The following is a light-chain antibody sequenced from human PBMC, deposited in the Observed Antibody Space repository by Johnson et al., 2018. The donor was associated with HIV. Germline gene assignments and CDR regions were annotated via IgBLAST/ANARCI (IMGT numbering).Light chain of an antibody. J-gene: IGLJ1*01. CDR1: SSNIGNNY. Sequence: QSMLTQPPSVSAAPGQKVTISCSGSSSNIGNNYVSWYQQLPGTAPKLLIYENNKRPSGIPDRFSGSKSGTSATLGITGLQTGDEADYYCGTWASSLSAGPLYVFGTGTKVTVL. V-gene: IGLV1-51*02. CDR3: GTWASSLSAGPLYV. CDR2: ENN.